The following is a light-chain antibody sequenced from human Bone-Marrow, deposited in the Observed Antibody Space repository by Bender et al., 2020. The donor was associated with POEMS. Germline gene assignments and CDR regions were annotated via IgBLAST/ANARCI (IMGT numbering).Light chain of an antibody. CDR2: TNN. Sequence: QSVLIQPPSASGTPGQRVTISCSGTSSNIGSNTVTWYQQLPGTAPKLLMYTNNQRPSGVPDRFSGSKSGTSASLAISGVQSEDAAEYHCAAWDDRLDGWVFGGGTNLAVL. V-gene: IGLV1-44*01. J-gene: IGLJ3*02. CDR1: SSNIGSNT. CDR3: AAWDDRLDGWV.